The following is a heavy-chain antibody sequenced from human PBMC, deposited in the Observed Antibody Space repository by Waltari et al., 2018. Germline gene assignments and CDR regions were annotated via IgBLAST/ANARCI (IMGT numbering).Heavy chain of an antibody. CDR1: GGSIISSNYY. D-gene: IGHD2-21*02. CDR3: ARSLGDPDYFDY. Sequence: QLQLQESGPGLVKPSETMSLTCNVSGGSIISSNYYWGWIRQPPGKGLEWIGSIYNSAITYYNPSLKSRVTISVDTSKHQFSLRLSSVTAAYTAVYYCARSLGDPDYFDYWGQGTLVTVSS. J-gene: IGHJ4*02. V-gene: IGHV4-39*01. CDR2: IYNSAIT.